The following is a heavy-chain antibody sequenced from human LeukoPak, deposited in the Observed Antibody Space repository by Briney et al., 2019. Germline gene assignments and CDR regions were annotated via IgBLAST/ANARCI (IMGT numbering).Heavy chain of an antibody. CDR2: ISSSSSYI. CDR1: GFTFSSYS. CDR3: ARSGWLRAFDI. V-gene: IGHV3-21*01. J-gene: IGHJ3*02. Sequence: PGGSLRLSCAASGFTFSSYSMNWVRQAPGKGLEWVSSISSSSSYIYYADSVKGRFTISRDNAKNPLYLQMNSLRAEDTAVYYCARSGWLRAFDIWGQGTMVTVSS. D-gene: IGHD5-12*01.